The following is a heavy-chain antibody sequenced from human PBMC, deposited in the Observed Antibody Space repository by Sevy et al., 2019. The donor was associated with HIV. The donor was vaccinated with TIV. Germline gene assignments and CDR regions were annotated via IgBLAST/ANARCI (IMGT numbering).Heavy chain of an antibody. CDR3: ARGGTIFGLVRHYFDY. V-gene: IGHV3-66*01. J-gene: IGHJ4*02. CDR1: GFSVNSNY. Sequence: GGSLRLSCAASGFSVNSNYMTWVRQAPGKGLEWVSIIYSDGSTKHADPLKGRFTISRDNSKNTMYLQMNSLRVEDTAVYYCARGGTIFGLVRHYFDYWGQGTLVTVSS. D-gene: IGHD3-3*01. CDR2: IYSDGST.